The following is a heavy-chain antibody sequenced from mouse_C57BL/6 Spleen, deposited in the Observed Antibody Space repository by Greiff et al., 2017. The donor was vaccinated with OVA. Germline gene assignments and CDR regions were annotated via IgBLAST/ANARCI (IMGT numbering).Heavy chain of an antibody. V-gene: IGHV1-52*01. D-gene: IGHD1-1*01. Sequence: QVQLQQSGAELVRPGSSVKLSCKASGYTFTSYWMHWVKQRPIQGLEWIGNIDPSDSETHYNQKFKDKATLTVDTSSSTAYMQLSSLTSEDSAVYYCATQTVAYFDYWGQGTTLTVSS. CDR1: GYTFTSYW. CDR3: ATQTVAYFDY. CDR2: IDPSDSET. J-gene: IGHJ2*01.